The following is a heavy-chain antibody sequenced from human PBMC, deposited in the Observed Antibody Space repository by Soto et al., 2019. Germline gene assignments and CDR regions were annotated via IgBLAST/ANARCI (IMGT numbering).Heavy chain of an antibody. CDR3: ALRVGGDGWAPGN. Sequence: QVQLVESGGGVVQPGRSLRLSCAASGFTFSNYAMHWVRQPPGKGLEWVAAIPYDGSKKYYADSVKGRFTISRDNSNNTLYLQRNSLSAEDTAVYFGALRVGGDGWAPGNWGQGTLVTVSS. CDR1: GFTFSNYA. V-gene: IGHV3-30*03. J-gene: IGHJ4*02. D-gene: IGHD3-10*01. CDR2: IPYDGSKK.